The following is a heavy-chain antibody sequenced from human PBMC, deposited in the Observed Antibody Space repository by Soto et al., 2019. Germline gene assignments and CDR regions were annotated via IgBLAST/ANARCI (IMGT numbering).Heavy chain of an antibody. CDR2: LNPSGGST. V-gene: IGHV1-46*01. CDR1: GCTFTSYY. D-gene: IGHD1-26*01. CDR3: ARSYVGSRPIDY. Sequence: ASVKVSCKASGCTFTSYYMHWVRQAPLQGLEWMGILNPSGGSTSYAQKFQGRVTMTRDTSTSTVYMELSSLRSEDTAVYFCARSYVGSRPIDYWAQGPLVTVSS. J-gene: IGHJ4*02.